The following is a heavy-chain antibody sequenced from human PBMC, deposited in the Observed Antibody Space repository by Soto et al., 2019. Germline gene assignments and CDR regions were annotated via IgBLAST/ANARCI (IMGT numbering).Heavy chain of an antibody. D-gene: IGHD2-2*01. J-gene: IGHJ6*02. CDR2: IYYSGST. CDR3: AREPIVVVPAAETYYYYGMDV. CDR1: GGSISSAGYY. V-gene: IGHV4-31*03. Sequence: SETLSLTCTFSGGSISSAGYYWSWIRQHPGKGLEWIGYIYYSGSTYYIPSLKSRVTISVDTSKNQFSLKLSSVTAADTAVYYCAREPIVVVPAAETYYYYGMDVWGQGTTVTVSS.